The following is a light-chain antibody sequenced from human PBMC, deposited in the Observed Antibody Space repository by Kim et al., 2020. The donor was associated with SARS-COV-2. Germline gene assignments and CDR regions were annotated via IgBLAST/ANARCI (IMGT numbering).Light chain of an antibody. J-gene: IGLJ2*01. Sequence: WGQKVRHTCQGDSLRSNYTSWYQQKPGQAPVLVIYGKNNRPSGIPVRFSGSSSGNTASLTITGAQAEDEADYYCNSRDSSGNYVVFGGGTQLTVL. CDR1: SLRSNY. CDR2: GKN. CDR3: NSRDSSGNYVV. V-gene: IGLV3-19*01.